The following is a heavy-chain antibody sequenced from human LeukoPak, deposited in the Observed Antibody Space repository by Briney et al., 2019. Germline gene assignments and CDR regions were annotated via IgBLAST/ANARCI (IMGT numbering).Heavy chain of an antibody. D-gene: IGHD3-10*01. V-gene: IGHV4-34*01. CDR3: ARTPPPGATAYGVVDS. CDR1: GGSFSGYY. Sequence: SETLSLTCAVYGGSFSGYYWSWIRQPPGKGLEWIGEINHSGSTNYNPSLKSRVNISVDTSKNQFSLKLRFVTAADTAVYYCARTPPPGATAYGVVDSWGQGTLVAVSS. J-gene: IGHJ5*01. CDR2: INHSGST.